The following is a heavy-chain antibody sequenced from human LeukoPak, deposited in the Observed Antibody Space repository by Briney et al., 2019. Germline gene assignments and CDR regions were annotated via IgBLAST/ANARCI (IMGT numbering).Heavy chain of an antibody. D-gene: IGHD1-7*01. CDR3: ATTPNRMDAFDI. CDR1: GGTFSSYA. V-gene: IGHV1-69*13. CDR2: IIPIFGTA. J-gene: IGHJ3*02. Sequence: SVKVSCKASGGTFSSYAISWVRQAPGQGLEWMGGIIPIFGTANYAQKFQGRVTITADESTSTAYMELSSLRSEDTAVYYCATTPNRMDAFDIWGQGTMVTVSS.